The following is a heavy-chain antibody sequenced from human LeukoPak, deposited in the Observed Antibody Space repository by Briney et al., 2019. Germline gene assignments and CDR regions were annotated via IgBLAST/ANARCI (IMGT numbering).Heavy chain of an antibody. CDR3: AGPLTRYFDWLGPRFDY. D-gene: IGHD3-9*01. J-gene: IGHJ4*02. Sequence: SETLSLTCTVSGGSISSYYWSWIRQPPGKGLEWIGYIYYSGSTNYNPSLKSRVTISVDTSKNQFSLKLSSVTAADTAVYYCAGPLTRYFDWLGPRFDYWGQGTLVTVSS. CDR1: GGSISSYY. V-gene: IGHV4-59*08. CDR2: IYYSGST.